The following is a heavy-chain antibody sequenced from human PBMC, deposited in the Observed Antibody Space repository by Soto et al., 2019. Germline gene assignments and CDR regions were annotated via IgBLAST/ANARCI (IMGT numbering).Heavy chain of an antibody. CDR2: INPNSGGT. V-gene: IGHV1-2*02. CDR1: GYTCSGYY. D-gene: IGHD6-13*01. CDR3: ARDESSRCDY. Sequence: QVQLVQSGAEVKKPGASVKVSCKASGYTCSGYYMHWVRQAPGQGLEWMGWINPNSGGTSYAQKFQGRVTMTRDTSISTAYMELSGLRYDDTAVYYCARDESSRCDYWGQGTLVTVSS. J-gene: IGHJ4*02.